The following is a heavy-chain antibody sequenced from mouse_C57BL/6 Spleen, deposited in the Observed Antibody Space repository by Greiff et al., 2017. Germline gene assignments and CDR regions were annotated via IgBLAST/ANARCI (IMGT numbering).Heavy chain of an antibody. Sequence: VQLQQSGAELVRPGASVKLSCTASGFNIKDDYMHWVKQRPEQGLEWIGWIDPANGDTEYASKFQGKATITADTSSNTAYLQLSSLTSEDTAVYYGTGGSSHYCDYWGQGTTLTVSS. CDR3: TGGSSHYCDY. CDR1: GFNIKDDY. CDR2: IDPANGDT. D-gene: IGHD1-1*01. J-gene: IGHJ2*01. V-gene: IGHV14-4*01.